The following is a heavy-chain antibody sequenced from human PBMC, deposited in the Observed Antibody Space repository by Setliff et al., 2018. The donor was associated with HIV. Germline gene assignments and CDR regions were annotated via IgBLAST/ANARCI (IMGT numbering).Heavy chain of an antibody. CDR1: GFTFISSA. D-gene: IGHD1-1*01. Sequence: SVKVSCKASGFTFISSAMQWVRQARGQRLEWIGWIVAGSGNTNYAQKFQERVSITRDMSTSSAYMELSNLRSEDTAVYYCARHVEYYYYYMDVWGKGTTVTVSS. CDR3: ARHVEYYYYYMDV. V-gene: IGHV1-58*02. CDR2: IVAGSGNT. J-gene: IGHJ6*03.